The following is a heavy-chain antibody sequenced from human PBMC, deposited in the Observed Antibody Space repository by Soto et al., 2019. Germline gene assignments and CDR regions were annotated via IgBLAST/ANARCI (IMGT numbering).Heavy chain of an antibody. CDR3: TRDLGNYYDSSGYCPLDY. CDR1: GFTFGDYA. J-gene: IGHJ4*02. V-gene: IGHV3-49*03. D-gene: IGHD3-22*01. Sequence: PGGSLRLSCTASGFTFGDYAMSWFRQAPGKGLEWVGFIRSKAYGGTTEYAASVKGRFTISRDDSKSIAYLQMNSLKTEDTAVYYCTRDLGNYYDSSGYCPLDYWGQGTLVTVSS. CDR2: IRSKAYGGTT.